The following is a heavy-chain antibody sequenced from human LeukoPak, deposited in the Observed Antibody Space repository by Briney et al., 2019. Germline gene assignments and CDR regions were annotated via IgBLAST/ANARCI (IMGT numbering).Heavy chain of an antibody. J-gene: IGHJ6*03. CDR3: ARVSWFPGTSYYYMDV. CDR1: GGSISSDISY. D-gene: IGHD1-1*01. Sequence: SETLSLTCTVSGGSISSDISYWAWVRQPPEKGVEWIGTIFYSGSSYYNPSLKSRVTISVDTSKNQFSLKLSSVTAADTAVYYCARVSWFPGTSYYYMDVWGKGTTVTVSS. CDR2: IFYSGSS. V-gene: IGHV4-39*07.